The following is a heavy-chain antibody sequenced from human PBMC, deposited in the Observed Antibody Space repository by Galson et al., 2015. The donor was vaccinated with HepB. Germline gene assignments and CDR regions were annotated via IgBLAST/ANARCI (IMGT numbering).Heavy chain of an antibody. CDR1: GFTFSSYG. J-gene: IGHJ4*02. CDR3: TTEGDLYYDSSGYYRDY. V-gene: IGHV3-33*08. Sequence: SLRLSCAASGFTFSSYGMHWVRQAPGKGLEWVAVIWYDGSNKYYADSVKGRFTISRDDSKNTLYLQMNSLKTEDTAVYYCTTEGDLYYDSSGYYRDYWGQGTLVTVSS. D-gene: IGHD3-22*01. CDR2: IWYDGSNK.